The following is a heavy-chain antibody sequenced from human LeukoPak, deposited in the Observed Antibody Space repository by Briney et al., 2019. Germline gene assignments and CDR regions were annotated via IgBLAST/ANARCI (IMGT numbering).Heavy chain of an antibody. D-gene: IGHD3-22*01. Sequence: GGSLRLSCAASGFTFSSYSMSWVRQAPGKGLVWVSAISGSGGSTFYADSVEGRFTISRDNSKNTLYLQMNSLRAEDTAVYYCAIFDSVGYPRAPLGDWGQGTLVSVSS. V-gene: IGHV3-23*01. CDR1: GFTFSSYS. CDR2: ISGSGGST. CDR3: AIFDSVGYPRAPLGD. J-gene: IGHJ4*02.